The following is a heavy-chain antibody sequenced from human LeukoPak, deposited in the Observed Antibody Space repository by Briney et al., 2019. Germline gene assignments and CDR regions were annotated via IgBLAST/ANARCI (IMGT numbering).Heavy chain of an antibody. J-gene: IGHJ4*02. CDR3: ARLSAVAGNWASDY. V-gene: IGHV4-59*08. CDR2: IYYSGST. Sequence: SETLSLTCTVSGGSISSYYWSWIRQPPGKGLEWIGYIYYSGSTNYNSSLKSRVTISVDTSKNQFSLKPSSVTAADTAVYYCARLSAVAGNWASDYWGQGTLVTVSS. D-gene: IGHD6-19*01. CDR1: GGSISSYY.